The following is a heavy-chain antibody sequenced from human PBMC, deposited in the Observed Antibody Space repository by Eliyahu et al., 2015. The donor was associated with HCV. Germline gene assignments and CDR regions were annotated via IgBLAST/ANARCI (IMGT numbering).Heavy chain of an antibody. CDR3: ARDPDYYDSSGYYFDY. V-gene: IGHV1-46*03. CDR2: INPSGGST. Sequence: QVQLVQSGAEVKKPGASVKVSCKASGYTXXXYYMLWVRQAPGQGLEWMGIINPSGGSTSYAQKFQGRVTMTRDTSTSTVYMELSSLRSEDTAVYYCARDPDYYDSSGYYFDYWSQGTLVTVSS. J-gene: IGHJ4*02. CDR1: GYTXXXYY. D-gene: IGHD3-22*01.